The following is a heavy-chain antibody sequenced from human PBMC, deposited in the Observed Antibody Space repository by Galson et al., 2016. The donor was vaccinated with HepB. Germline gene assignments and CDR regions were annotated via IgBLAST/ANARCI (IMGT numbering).Heavy chain of an antibody. CDR1: GYTFTNYG. V-gene: IGHV1-18*01. D-gene: IGHD6-13*01. CDR2: ISAYNGDT. CDR3: ARDGSRAAAGIAF. Sequence: SVKVSCKASGYTFTNYGISWVRQAPGQGLEWMGWISAYNGDTSYAQKLQGRVTMTTDTSTSTAYMELRSLRSVDTAVYYGARDGSRAAAGIAFWGQGTLVTVSS. J-gene: IGHJ4*02.